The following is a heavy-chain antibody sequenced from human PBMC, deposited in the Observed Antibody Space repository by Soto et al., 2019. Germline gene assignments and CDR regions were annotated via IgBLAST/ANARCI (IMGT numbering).Heavy chain of an antibody. Sequence: QVQLVQSGAEVKKPGSSVKVSCKASGGTFCRYALSWVRQAHGQGLEWMGGIIPMFGKANYAQKFQGRVTITADESTSTGYMELRSLLSEDTAVYYCARDSTLYDGSGYYYLYWGQGTLVTVSS. CDR2: IIPMFGKA. D-gene: IGHD3-22*01. J-gene: IGHJ4*02. CDR1: GGTFCRYA. V-gene: IGHV1-69*01. CDR3: ARDSTLYDGSGYYYLY.